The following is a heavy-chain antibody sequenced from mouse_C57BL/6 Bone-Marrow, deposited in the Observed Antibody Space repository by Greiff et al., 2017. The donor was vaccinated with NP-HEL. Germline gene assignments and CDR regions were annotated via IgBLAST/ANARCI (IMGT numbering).Heavy chain of an antibody. Sequence: EVQLQQSGPELVKPGASVKIPCKASGYTFTDYNMDWVKQSHGKSLEWIGDINPNNGGTIYNQKFKGKATLTVDQSSLTAYMALLILTSGDTAVYYCARSIIYIWYFDVWGRGKAVTVSS. CDR2: INPNNGGT. CDR1: GYTFTDYN. CDR3: ARSIIYIWYFDV. D-gene: IGHD1-3*01. V-gene: IGHV1-18*01. J-gene: IGHJ1*03.